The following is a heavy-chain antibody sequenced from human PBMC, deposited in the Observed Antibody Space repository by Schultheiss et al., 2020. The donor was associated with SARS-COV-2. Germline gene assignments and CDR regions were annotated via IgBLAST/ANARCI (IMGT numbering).Heavy chain of an antibody. V-gene: IGHV1-58*02. Sequence: SVKVSCKASGFTFTSSAMQWVRQARGQRLEWIGWIVVGSGNTNYAQKFQGRVTMTRDTSTSTVYMELSSLRSEDTAVYYCARDWAATGGGDYWGQGTLVTVSS. CDR1: GFTFTSSA. D-gene: IGHD4-17*01. J-gene: IGHJ4*02. CDR3: ARDWAATGGGDY. CDR2: IVVGSGNT.